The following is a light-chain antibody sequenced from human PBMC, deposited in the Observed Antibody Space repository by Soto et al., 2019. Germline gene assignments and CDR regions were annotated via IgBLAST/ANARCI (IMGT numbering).Light chain of an antibody. CDR3: QKYNSAPWT. CDR2: AAS. V-gene: IGKV1-27*01. Sequence: DIQMTQSPSSLSTSVGDRVTITCRASQGISNYLACYQQKPGKVPKLLIYAASTLQSGVPSRFSGSGSGTDFTLTISSLQPEDVATYYYQKYNSAPWTFGQGTKVEIK. CDR1: QGISNY. J-gene: IGKJ1*01.